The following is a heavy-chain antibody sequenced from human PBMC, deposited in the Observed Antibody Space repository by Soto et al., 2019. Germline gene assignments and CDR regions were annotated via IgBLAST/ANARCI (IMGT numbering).Heavy chain of an antibody. CDR1: GGTFSAYY. CDR2: INHTGVT. V-gene: IGHV4-34*01. CDR3: ARGQNLYVLDY. Sequence: TSETQSLTCAASGGTFSAYYWNWIRQPPGKGLEWIGEINHTGVTSYNPSLRGRVTISVDTSKNQFSLILTSMTAADTAVYYCARGQNLYVLDYWDQGALVTVSS. D-gene: IGHD3-16*01. J-gene: IGHJ4*02.